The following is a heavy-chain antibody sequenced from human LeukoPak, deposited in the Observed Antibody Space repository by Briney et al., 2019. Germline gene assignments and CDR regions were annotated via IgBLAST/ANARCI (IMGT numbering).Heavy chain of an antibody. CDR1: GGSISNYY. J-gene: IGHJ4*02. CDR3: ARVGDYALKD. CDR2: IYNSGST. Sequence: SETLSLTCTVSGGSISNYYWTWIRQPPGKGLEWIGYIYNSGSTNYNPSLKRRVTISVDTSKNQFSLKLSSVTAADTAVYYCARVGDYALKDWGQGNLVTVSS. V-gene: IGHV4-59*01. D-gene: IGHD4-17*01.